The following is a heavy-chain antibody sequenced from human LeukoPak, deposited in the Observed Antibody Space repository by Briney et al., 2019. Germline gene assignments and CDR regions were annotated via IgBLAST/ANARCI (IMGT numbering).Heavy chain of an antibody. Sequence: ASVKVSCKASGYTFTSYGISWVRQAPGQGLERMGWISAYNGNTNYAQKLQGRVTMTTDTSTSTAYMELRSLRSDDTAVYYCARDSVSIVEATRAVFDYWGQGTLVTVSS. J-gene: IGHJ4*02. CDR1: GYTFTSYG. CDR3: ARDSVSIVEATRAVFDY. CDR2: ISAYNGNT. D-gene: IGHD1-26*01. V-gene: IGHV1-18*01.